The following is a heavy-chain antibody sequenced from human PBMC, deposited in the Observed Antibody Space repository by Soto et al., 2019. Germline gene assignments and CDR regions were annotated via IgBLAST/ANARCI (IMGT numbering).Heavy chain of an antibody. CDR1: VLTFSDYA. J-gene: IGHJ4*02. CDR3: AKDRYGQVADYVDY. CDR2: ISVRGGNT. D-gene: IGHD6-19*01. Sequence: EVQLLESGGDLAQPGGSLRLSCAASVLTFSDYAMTWVRQAPGKGLEWVSAISVRGGNTYYADSVKGRFTISRDNSRNTLYLEMNSLRAEDTAVYYCAKDRYGQVADYVDYWGLGTLVTVSS. V-gene: IGHV3-23*01.